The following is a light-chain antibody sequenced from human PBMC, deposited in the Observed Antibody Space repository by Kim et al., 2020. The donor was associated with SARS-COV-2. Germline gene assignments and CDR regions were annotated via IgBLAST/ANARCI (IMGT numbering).Light chain of an antibody. V-gene: IGLV10-54*01. CDR2: RNN. Sequence: TATLPCTGNSNNVGNQGAAWLQQHQGHPPKLLSYRNNNRPSGISERFSASRSGDTASLTITGLQPEDEADYYCSAWDSSLSAWVFGGGTQLTVL. CDR1: SNNVGNQG. J-gene: IGLJ2*01. CDR3: SAWDSSLSAWV.